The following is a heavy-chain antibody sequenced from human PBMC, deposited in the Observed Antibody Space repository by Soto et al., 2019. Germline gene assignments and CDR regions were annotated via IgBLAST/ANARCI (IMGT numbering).Heavy chain of an antibody. CDR1: GYSFPTYW. D-gene: IGHD2-8*01. V-gene: IGHV5-10-1*03. Sequence: EVQLVQSGGEVKKPGESLKISCKGSGYSFPTYWISWLRQMPGKGLEWMGRIDPSDSYTSYRPSFQGHVTISVDKSISTAYLQLSSLQASDTAMYYCARHKNNADALLDYWGQGTLVTVSS. CDR3: ARHKNNADALLDY. J-gene: IGHJ4*02. CDR2: IDPSDSYT.